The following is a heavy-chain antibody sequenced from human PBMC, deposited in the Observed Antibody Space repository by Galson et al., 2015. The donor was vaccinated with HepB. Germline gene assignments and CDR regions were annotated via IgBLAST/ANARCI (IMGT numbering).Heavy chain of an antibody. Sequence: SVKVSCKASGGTFSSYAISWVRQAPGQGLEWMGGIIPIFGTANYAQKFQGRVTITADKSTSTAYMELSSLRSEDTAVYSCARDRETPVYGDYSPGEFPDWGQGTLVTVSS. D-gene: IGHD4-17*01. CDR2: IIPIFGTA. CDR1: GGTFSSYA. V-gene: IGHV1-69*06. CDR3: ARDRETPVYGDYSPGEFPD. J-gene: IGHJ4*02.